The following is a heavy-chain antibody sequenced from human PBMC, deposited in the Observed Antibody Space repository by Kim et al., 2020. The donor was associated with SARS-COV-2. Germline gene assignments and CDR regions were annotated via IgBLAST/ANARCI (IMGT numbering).Heavy chain of an antibody. V-gene: IGHV1-69*13. D-gene: IGHD3-10*01. CDR1: GGTFSSYA. CDR2: IIPIFGTA. Sequence: SVKVSCKASGGTFSSYAISWVRQAPGQGLEWMGGIIPIFGTANYAQKFQGRVKITPDESTSTAYMELSSLRSEDTAVYYCARIVYYGSGSTGMDVWGQGTTVTVSS. CDR3: ARIVYYGSGSTGMDV. J-gene: IGHJ6*02.